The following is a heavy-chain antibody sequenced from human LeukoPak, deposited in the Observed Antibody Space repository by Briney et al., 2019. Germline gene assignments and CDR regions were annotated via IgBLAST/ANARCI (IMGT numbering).Heavy chain of an antibody. CDR3: ARERGGLLDY. D-gene: IGHD2-15*01. CDR2: INWNGGST. CDR1: GFTFDDYG. V-gene: IGHV3-20*01. Sequence: GGSLRLSCAASGFTFDDYGMSWVRQAPGKGLEWVSGINWNGGSTGYADSMRGRFTISRDNAKNSLYLQMNSLRAEDTALYHCARERGGLLDYWGQGTLVTVSS. J-gene: IGHJ4*02.